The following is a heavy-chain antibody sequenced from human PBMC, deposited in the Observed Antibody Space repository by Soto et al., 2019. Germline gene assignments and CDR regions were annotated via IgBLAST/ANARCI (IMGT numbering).Heavy chain of an antibody. D-gene: IGHD6-13*01. V-gene: IGHV4-31*03. Sequence: SETLSLTCTVSGGSISSGGYYWSWIRQHPGKGLEWIGYIYYSGSTYYNPSLKSRVTISVDTSKNQFSLKLSSVTAADTAVYYCARVGVFIWGVGNSSSWYLNWFDPWGQGTLVTVSS. J-gene: IGHJ5*02. CDR3: ARVGVFIWGVGNSSSWYLNWFDP. CDR1: GGSISSGGYY. CDR2: IYYSGST.